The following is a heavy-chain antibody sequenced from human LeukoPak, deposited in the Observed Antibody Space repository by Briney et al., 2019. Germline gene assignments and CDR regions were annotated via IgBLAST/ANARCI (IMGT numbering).Heavy chain of an antibody. D-gene: IGHD5-18*01. J-gene: IGHJ4*02. V-gene: IGHV3-23*01. Sequence: GGSLRLSCTASGFPFSSYAMSWVRLAPGKGLEWVSSIISSGDITYYPDSLKGRFTISRDNSKNMVYLQMDSLRADDSAVDYCAKNAGYSYGLYYFDYWGQGALVTVSS. CDR1: GFPFSSYA. CDR2: IISSGDIT. CDR3: AKNAGYSYGLYYFDY.